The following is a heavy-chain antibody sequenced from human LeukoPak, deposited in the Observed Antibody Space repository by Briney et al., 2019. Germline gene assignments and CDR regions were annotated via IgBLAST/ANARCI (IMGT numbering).Heavy chain of an antibody. CDR3: ARDGSGSYLYYYYGMDV. CDR1: GGTFSSYA. D-gene: IGHD3-10*01. V-gene: IGHV1-69*04. Sequence: GASVKVSCKASGGTFSSYAISWVRQAPGQGLEWMGRIIPILGIANYAQKFQGRVTITADKSTSTAYMELSSLRSEDTAVYYCARDGSGSYLYYYYGMDVWGQGTTVTVSS. CDR2: IIPILGIA. J-gene: IGHJ6*02.